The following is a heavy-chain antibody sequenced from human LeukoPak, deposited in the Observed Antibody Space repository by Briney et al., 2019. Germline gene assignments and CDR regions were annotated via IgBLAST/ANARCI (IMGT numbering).Heavy chain of an antibody. CDR2: MNPNSGNT. Sequence: VASVKVSCTASGYTFTSYDINWVRQATGQGLEWMGWMNPNSGNTGYAQKFQGRVTMTRNTSISTAYMELSSLRSEDTAVYYCARGDEDYYYYYMDVWGKGTTVTVSS. CDR1: GYTFTSYD. J-gene: IGHJ6*03. V-gene: IGHV1-8*01. CDR3: ARGDEDYYYYYMDV.